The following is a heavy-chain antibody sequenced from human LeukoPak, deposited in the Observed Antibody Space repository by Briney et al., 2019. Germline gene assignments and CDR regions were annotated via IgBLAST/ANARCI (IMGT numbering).Heavy chain of an antibody. D-gene: IGHD6-6*01. CDR1: GFTFSSYA. J-gene: IGHJ4*02. Sequence: GGSLRLSCAASGFTFSSYAMSWVRQAPGKGLEWVSAISGSRCSTYYADSVKGRFTISRDNSKNTLYLQMNSLRAEDTAVYYCAKAQEYSSSSPGYWGQGTLVTVSS. CDR3: AKAQEYSSSSPGY. CDR2: ISGSRCST. V-gene: IGHV3-23*01.